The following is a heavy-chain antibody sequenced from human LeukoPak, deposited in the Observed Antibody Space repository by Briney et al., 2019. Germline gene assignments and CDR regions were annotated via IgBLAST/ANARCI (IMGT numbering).Heavy chain of an antibody. Sequence: PGGSLRLSCAASGFTFSTYSMNWVRQAPGKGLEWISYISSSGSTMYYADSVKGRFTISRDNAKNSLYLQVYSLRVEDTAVYYCAPYCSSPTCYEVYFDSWGQGTLVTDSS. CDR1: GFTFSTYS. D-gene: IGHD2-2*01. V-gene: IGHV3-48*01. J-gene: IGHJ4*02. CDR3: APYCSSPTCYEVYFDS. CDR2: ISSSGSTM.